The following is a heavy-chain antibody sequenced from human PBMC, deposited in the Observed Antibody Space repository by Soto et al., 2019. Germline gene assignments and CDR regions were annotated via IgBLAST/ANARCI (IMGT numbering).Heavy chain of an antibody. Sequence: SETLSLTCTVSGGSISSYYWSWIRQPPGKGLEWIGYIYYSGSTNYNPSLKSRVTISVDTSKNQFSLKLSSVTAADTAVYYCAGDDTLDYGDYYYYYGMDVWGQGTTVTVSS. J-gene: IGHJ6*02. CDR2: IYYSGST. D-gene: IGHD4-17*01. CDR1: GGSISSYY. V-gene: IGHV4-59*01. CDR3: AGDDTLDYGDYYYYYGMDV.